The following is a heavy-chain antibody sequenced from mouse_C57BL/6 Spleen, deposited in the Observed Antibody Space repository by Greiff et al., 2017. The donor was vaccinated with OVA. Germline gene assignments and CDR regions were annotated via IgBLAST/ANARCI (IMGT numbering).Heavy chain of an antibody. CDR2: IYPGSGST. J-gene: IGHJ2*01. CDR3: AREGDYDRNFDY. V-gene: IGHV1-55*01. Sequence: QVQLQQPGAELVKPGASVKLSCKASGYTFTSYWITWVKQRPGQGLEWIGDIYPGSGSTTYNEKCKIKATLTVDTSSSTAFMQLRRLTAEDSEVYYCAREGDYDRNFDYWGKGTTLTVSS. D-gene: IGHD2-4*01. CDR1: GYTFTSYW.